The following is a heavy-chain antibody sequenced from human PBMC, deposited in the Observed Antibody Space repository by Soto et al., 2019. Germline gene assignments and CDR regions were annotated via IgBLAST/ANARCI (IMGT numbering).Heavy chain of an antibody. CDR2: IYHSGST. CDR3: ASLGGIYPSNYGSADDY. CDR1: GGSISSSNW. V-gene: IGHV4-4*02. D-gene: IGHD4-4*01. J-gene: IGHJ4*02. Sequence: SETLSLTCAVSGGSISSSNWWSWVRQPPGKGLEWIGEIYHSGSTNYNPSLKSRVTISVDKSKNQFSLKLSSVTAADTAVYYCASLGGIYPSNYGSADDYWGQGTLVTVSS.